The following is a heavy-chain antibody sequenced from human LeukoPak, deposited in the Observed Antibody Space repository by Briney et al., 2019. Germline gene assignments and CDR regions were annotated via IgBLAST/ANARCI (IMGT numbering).Heavy chain of an antibody. Sequence: PGGSLRLSCAASGFTFSNDWMISVRQAPGKGLEWVGNIKQDGSEKRYADSVRGRFSISRDNAQTSLYLQMNSLRAEDTAVYYCARASDPWLQLTWGQGTLVTVSS. V-gene: IGHV3-7*05. CDR2: IKQDGSEK. CDR3: ARASDPWLQLT. J-gene: IGHJ5*02. CDR1: GFTFSNDW. D-gene: IGHD5-24*01.